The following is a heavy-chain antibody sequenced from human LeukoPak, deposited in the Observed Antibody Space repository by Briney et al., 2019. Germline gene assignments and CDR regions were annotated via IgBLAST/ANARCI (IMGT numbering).Heavy chain of an antibody. Sequence: SETLSLTCTVSGGSISSYYWSWIRQPPGKGLEWIGEINHSGSTNYNPSLKSRVTISVDTSKNQFSLKLSSVTAADTAVYYCARVGRYYDYIWGSYRPFDYWGQGTLVTVSS. CDR2: INHSGST. CDR3: ARVGRYYDYIWGSYRPFDY. V-gene: IGHV4-34*01. D-gene: IGHD3-16*02. CDR1: GGSISSYY. J-gene: IGHJ4*02.